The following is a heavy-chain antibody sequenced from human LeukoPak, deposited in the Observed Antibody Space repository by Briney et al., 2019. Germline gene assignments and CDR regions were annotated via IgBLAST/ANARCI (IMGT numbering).Heavy chain of an antibody. CDR3: ARGGGPYDTNEGLDY. V-gene: IGHV4-34*01. CDR1: GGTFSGYS. J-gene: IGHJ4*02. D-gene: IGHD2-8*01. Sequence: SETLSLTCAVYGGTFSGYSWTWIRQSPGQGLECIGEINHSGTTNYNPALKSRVTISVDTSKNQFSLKLTSVTAADTAIYYSARGGGPYDTNEGLDYWGQGTLVTVSS. CDR2: INHSGTT.